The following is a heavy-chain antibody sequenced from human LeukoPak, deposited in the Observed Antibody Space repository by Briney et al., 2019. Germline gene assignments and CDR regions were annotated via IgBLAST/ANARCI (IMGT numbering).Heavy chain of an antibody. CDR1: GFTLSSYW. J-gene: IGHJ6*03. CDR3: ASGRITMVRGVIVNYYYYLDV. Sequence: GGSLRLSCAAPGFTLSSYWRHSGRRAPGRGVGLDSRIKREGSSSTYADCVKGRFTIYRDNANSTLYLQTNSLRAEDTAVYYCASGRITMVRGVIVNYYYYLDVWGKGTTVTISS. CDR2: IKREGSSS. V-gene: IGHV3-74*01. D-gene: IGHD3-10*01.